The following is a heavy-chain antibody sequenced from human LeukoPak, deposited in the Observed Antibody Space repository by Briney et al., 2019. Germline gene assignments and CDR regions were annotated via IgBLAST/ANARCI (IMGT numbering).Heavy chain of an antibody. Sequence: KPSETLSLTCTVSGGSISSYYWSWIRQPAGKGLEWIGRIDTAGSTNYNPSLKSRVTMSVDTSKNQFSLKLRSVTAADTAVYYCARDSAWGSSWHYWGQGTLVTVSS. V-gene: IGHV4-4*07. CDR3: ARDSAWGSSWHY. CDR1: GGSISSYY. J-gene: IGHJ4*02. CDR2: IDTAGST. D-gene: IGHD6-13*01.